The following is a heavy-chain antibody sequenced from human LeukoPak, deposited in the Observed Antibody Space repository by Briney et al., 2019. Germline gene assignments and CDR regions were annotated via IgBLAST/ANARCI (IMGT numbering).Heavy chain of an antibody. CDR2: IKSNRDGGAT. V-gene: IGHV3-15*01. Sequence: GGSLRLSCAASGFTFANAWMSWVRQAPGKGLEWVARIKSNRDGGATDYAAPVKGRFSVSRDDSRNTLYLQMNSLKTEDTAVYYCTRTTSGYWGQGTLVTVSS. CDR1: GFTFANAW. J-gene: IGHJ4*02. D-gene: IGHD4-17*01. CDR3: TRTTSGY.